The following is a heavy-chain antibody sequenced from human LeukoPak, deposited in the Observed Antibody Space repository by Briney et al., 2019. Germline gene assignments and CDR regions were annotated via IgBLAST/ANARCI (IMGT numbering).Heavy chain of an antibody. CDR2: ISGSGGST. Sequence: GGSLRLSCAASGFTFSSYAMSWVRQAPGKRLEWVSAISGSGGSTYYADSVKGRFTISRDNSKNTLYMQMNSLRAEDTAVYYCAKDSYDSSGSRYDYWGQGTLVTVSS. CDR3: AKDSYDSSGSRYDY. J-gene: IGHJ4*02. D-gene: IGHD3-22*01. CDR1: GFTFSSYA. V-gene: IGHV3-23*01.